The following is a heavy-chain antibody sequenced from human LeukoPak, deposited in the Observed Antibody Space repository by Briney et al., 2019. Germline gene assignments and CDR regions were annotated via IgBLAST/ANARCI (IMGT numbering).Heavy chain of an antibody. CDR1: GFTFSDHY. D-gene: IGHD3-22*01. J-gene: IGHJ4*02. V-gene: IGHV3-11*01. CDR3: ARFNYYDSSGYYYVGY. CDR2: ISSSGSTI. Sequence: NPGGSLRLSCAASGFTFSDHYMSWIRQAPGKGLEWVSYISSSGSTIYYADSVKGRFTISRDNAKNSLYLQMNSLRAEDTAVYYCARFNYYDSSGYYYVGYWGQGTLVTVSS.